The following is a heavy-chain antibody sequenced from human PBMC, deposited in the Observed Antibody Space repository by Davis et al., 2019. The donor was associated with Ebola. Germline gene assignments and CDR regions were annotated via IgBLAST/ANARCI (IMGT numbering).Heavy chain of an antibody. J-gene: IGHJ4*02. CDR3: AREPIFGVVIRIDY. CDR2: INAGNGNT. V-gene: IGHV1-3*01. D-gene: IGHD3-3*01. Sequence: ASVKVSCKASGYTFTSYAMHWVRQAPGQRLEWMGWINAGNGNTKYSQKFQGRVTMTRDTSTSTVYMKLSSLRSEDTAVYYCAREPIFGVVIRIDYWGQGTLVTVSS. CDR1: GYTFTSYA.